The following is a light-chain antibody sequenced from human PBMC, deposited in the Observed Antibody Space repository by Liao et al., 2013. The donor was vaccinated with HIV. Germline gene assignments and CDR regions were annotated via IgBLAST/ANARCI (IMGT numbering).Light chain of an antibody. CDR3: QVWNSGSDWV. CDR2: YDN. Sequence: SYVLTQPPSVSVAPGKTARITCGGNNIGSKSVHWYQQKPGQAPVLVIYYDNDRPSGIPERFSGSNSGNTATLTINSVEAGDEADYYCQVWNSGSDWVFGGGTKLTVL. CDR1: NIGSKS. J-gene: IGLJ3*02. V-gene: IGLV3-21*04.